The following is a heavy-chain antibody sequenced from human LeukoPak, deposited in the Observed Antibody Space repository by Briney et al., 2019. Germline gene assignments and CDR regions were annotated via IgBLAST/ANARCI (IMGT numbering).Heavy chain of an antibody. D-gene: IGHD3-22*01. Sequence: SETLSLTCTVSGGSISSSSYYWSWIRQPPGKGLEWIGEINHSGSTNYNPSLKSRVTISVDTSKNQFSLKLSSVTAADTAVYYCARGLDYYDSSGYHYWGQGTLVTVSS. CDR3: ARGLDYYDSSGYHY. CDR2: INHSGST. J-gene: IGHJ4*02. V-gene: IGHV4-39*07. CDR1: GGSISSSSYY.